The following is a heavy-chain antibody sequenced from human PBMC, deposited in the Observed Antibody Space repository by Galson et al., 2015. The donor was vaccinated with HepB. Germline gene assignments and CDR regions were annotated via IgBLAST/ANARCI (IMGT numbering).Heavy chain of an antibody. CDR3: TRDPRANFGRRSWFDP. D-gene: IGHD3-10*01. CDR2: IKEDGSET. CDR1: GFTFNSYW. Sequence: SLRLSCADSGFTFNSYWMSWVRQAPGQGLEWVANIKEDGSETNYVDSVKGRFTISRDNARNSLFLQMNSLRAEDTAVYYCTRDPRANFGRRSWFDPWGQGTLVTVSS. V-gene: IGHV3-7*03. J-gene: IGHJ5*02.